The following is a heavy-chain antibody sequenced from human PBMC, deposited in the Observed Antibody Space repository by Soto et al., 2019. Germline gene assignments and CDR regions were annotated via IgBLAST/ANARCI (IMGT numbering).Heavy chain of an antibody. V-gene: IGHV5-10-1*01. D-gene: IGHD5-18*01. Sequence: PGESLKISGKGSGYSFAGYWITWVRQKPGKGLEWMGRIDPSDSQTYYSPSFRGHVTISVTKSITTVFLQWSSLRASDTAMYYCARQIYASDTGPNFQYDLDSWGQGTPVTVSS. J-gene: IGHJ4*02. CDR1: GYSFAGYW. CDR3: ARQIYASDTGPNFQYDLDS. CDR2: IDPSDSQT.